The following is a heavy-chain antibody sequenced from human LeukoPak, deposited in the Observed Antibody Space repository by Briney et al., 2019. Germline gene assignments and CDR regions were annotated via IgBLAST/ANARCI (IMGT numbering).Heavy chain of an antibody. CDR3: ARHGVEATPDYYYMDV. J-gene: IGHJ6*03. CDR1: GGSISSSSYY. Sequence: SETLSLTCTASGGSISSSSYYWGWIRQPPGKGLEWIGSIYYSGSTYYNPSLKSRVTISVDTSMNQFSLKLSSVTAADTAVYYCARHGVEATPDYYYMDVWGKGTTVTVSS. CDR2: IYYSGST. D-gene: IGHD1-26*01. V-gene: IGHV4-39*01.